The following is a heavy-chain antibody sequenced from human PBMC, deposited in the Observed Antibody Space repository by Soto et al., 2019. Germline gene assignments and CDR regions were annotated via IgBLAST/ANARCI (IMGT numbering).Heavy chain of an antibody. V-gene: IGHV1-18*01. CDR2: ISAYNGNT. Sequence: ASVKVSCKASGYTFTSYGISWVRQAPGQGLERMGWISAYNGNTNYAQKLQGRVTMTTDTSTSTAYMELRSLRSDDTAVYYCARDPQIYDSSGYSSYWGQGTLVTVSS. D-gene: IGHD3-22*01. J-gene: IGHJ4*02. CDR1: GYTFTSYG. CDR3: ARDPQIYDSSGYSSY.